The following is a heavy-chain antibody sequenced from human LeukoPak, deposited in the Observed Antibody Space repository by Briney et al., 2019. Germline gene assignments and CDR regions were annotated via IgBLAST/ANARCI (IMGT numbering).Heavy chain of an antibody. V-gene: IGHV3-74*01. CDR2: INSDGSTT. CDR1: GFTFSGLW. Sequence: GSLRLSCAAPGFTFSGLWMHWVHQAPGKGLVLVPRINSDGSTTNYADSVKGRFTISRDNAKNTLYLQMNSLRVEDTALYYCARLGYDSSGYHPFDYWGQGTLVTVSS. CDR3: ARLGYDSSGYHPFDY. D-gene: IGHD3-22*01. J-gene: IGHJ4*02.